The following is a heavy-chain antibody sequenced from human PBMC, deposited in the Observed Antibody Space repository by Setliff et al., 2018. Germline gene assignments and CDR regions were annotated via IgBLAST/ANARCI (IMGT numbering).Heavy chain of an antibody. CDR1: GASLSSGSYY. CDR2: IYTSGAT. Sequence: SETLSLTCTVSGASLSSGSYYWSWIRQSAGKGLEWIGRIYTSGATTYSPSLKSRVSISADTSKNLFSLRLKSVTAADTAVYYCAKEYVVNSFVSNSHQHYGLDVWGQGTMVTVSS. D-gene: IGHD2-21*01. J-gene: IGHJ6*02. V-gene: IGHV4-61*02. CDR3: AKEYVVNSFVSNSHQHYGLDV.